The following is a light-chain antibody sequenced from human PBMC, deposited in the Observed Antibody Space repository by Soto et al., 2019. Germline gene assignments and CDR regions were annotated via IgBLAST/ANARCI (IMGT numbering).Light chain of an antibody. Sequence: EIVMTQSPATLSVSPGGSATLSCRASQHVSSNFAWYRQKPGQAPTLLIYRASTRATVIPARFSVSGSGTEFTLTISSLQSEDFAVYYCQQYNNWPYTFGQGTKLEIK. CDR3: QQYNNWPYT. V-gene: IGKV3-15*01. J-gene: IGKJ2*01. CDR2: RAS. CDR1: QHVSSN.